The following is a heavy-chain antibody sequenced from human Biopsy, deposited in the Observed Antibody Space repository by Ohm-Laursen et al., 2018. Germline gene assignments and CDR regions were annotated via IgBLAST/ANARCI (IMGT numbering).Heavy chain of an antibody. Sequence: SQTLSLTCTVSGDSISNGVYYWNWFRQHPEKGLEWIGYISSGGYRKYTPSLQSLITISMDTSRNQFSLRLNSVTSADTAVYYCARAPYVSGSFGWFDPWGQGIVVTVSS. CDR2: ISSGGYR. CDR3: ARAPYVSGSFGWFDP. V-gene: IGHV4-31*01. J-gene: IGHJ5*02. D-gene: IGHD3-10*01. CDR1: GDSISNGVYY.